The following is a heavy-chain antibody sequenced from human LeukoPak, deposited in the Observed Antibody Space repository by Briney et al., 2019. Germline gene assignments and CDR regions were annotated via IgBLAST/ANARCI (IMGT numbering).Heavy chain of an antibody. J-gene: IGHJ4*02. Sequence: PSETLSLTCTVSGGSISSGSYYWGWIRQPPGKGLEWIGSIYYSGSTYNNPSLKSRVTISVDTPKKFSLKLSSVTAADTAVYYCARALAAYYFDYWGQGTLVTVSS. D-gene: IGHD6-19*01. V-gene: IGHV4-39*01. CDR2: IYYSGST. CDR1: GGSISSGSYY. CDR3: ARALAAYYFDY.